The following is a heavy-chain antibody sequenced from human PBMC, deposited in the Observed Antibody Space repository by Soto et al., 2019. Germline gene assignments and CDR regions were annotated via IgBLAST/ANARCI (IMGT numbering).Heavy chain of an antibody. D-gene: IGHD6-19*01. Sequence: EVQLVESGGGLVQPGGSLRLSCTASGFTFSSYYMNWVRQAPGKGLEWVLYIGSSGSTKYYADSVKGRFTISRDNAKNSMYLQMNSMRAEDTAVYSCARGGSSGWYVSPYDYWGQGTLVTVSS. V-gene: IGHV3-48*03. CDR2: IGSSGSTK. CDR1: GFTFSSYY. J-gene: IGHJ4*02. CDR3: ARGGSSGWYVSPYDY.